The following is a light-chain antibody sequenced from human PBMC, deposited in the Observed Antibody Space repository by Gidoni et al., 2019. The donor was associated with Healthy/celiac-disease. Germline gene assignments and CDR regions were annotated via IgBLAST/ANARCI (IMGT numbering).Light chain of an antibody. CDR1: QSISSY. Sequence: DIQMTKSPSSLSESVGDRVTITCRASQSISSYFNWYQHKQGKAPTLLIYAATSLLSGVPSRFSGSGSGTHFSLTISSLQPEDFAIYYCQQSYRTPLTFGQGTRLEIK. V-gene: IGKV1-39*01. J-gene: IGKJ5*01. CDR2: AAT. CDR3: QQSYRTPLT.